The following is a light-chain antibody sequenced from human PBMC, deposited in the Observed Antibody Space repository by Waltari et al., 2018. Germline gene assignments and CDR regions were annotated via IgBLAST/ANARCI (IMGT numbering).Light chain of an antibody. Sequence: SYVLTQPPSVSVAPGQPARITCGGNHIGSYSVHLYQQKPGQAPELVIYDDSDRPSGIPERFSGSNSGNTATLTISGVEVGDDADYYCQVWDGSSDLLVFGGGTKLTVL. CDR3: QVWDGSSDLLV. CDR2: DDS. J-gene: IGLJ2*01. CDR1: HIGSYS. V-gene: IGLV3-21*02.